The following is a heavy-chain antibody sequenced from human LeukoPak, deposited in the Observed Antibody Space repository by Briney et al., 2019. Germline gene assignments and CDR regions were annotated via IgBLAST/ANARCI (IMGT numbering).Heavy chain of an antibody. J-gene: IGHJ3*02. CDR2: ISHSGGST. CDR3: ARGGSYLSAFDI. Sequence: GGSLRLSCAASGFTFRSYGMHWVRQAPGKGLEWVSAISHSGGSTYYADSVKGRFTISRDNSKNTLYLQMNSLRAEDTAVYYCARGGSYLSAFDIWGQGTMVTVSS. V-gene: IGHV3-23*01. CDR1: GFTFRSYG. D-gene: IGHD1-26*01.